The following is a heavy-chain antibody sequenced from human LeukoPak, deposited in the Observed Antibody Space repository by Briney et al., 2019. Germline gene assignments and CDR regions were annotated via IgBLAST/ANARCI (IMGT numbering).Heavy chain of an antibody. J-gene: IGHJ4*02. V-gene: IGHV3-15*01. D-gene: IGHD3-10*01. CDR2: IKSKTDGGTT. Sequence: SGGSLRLSCAASGFTFSNAWMSWVRQAPGKGLEWVGRIKSKTDGGTTDYAAPVKGRFTISRDDSKNTLYLQMNSLKTEDTAVYYCARLDVLLWFGEYETDYWGQGTLVTVSS. CDR1: GFTFSNAW. CDR3: ARLDVLLWFGEYETDY.